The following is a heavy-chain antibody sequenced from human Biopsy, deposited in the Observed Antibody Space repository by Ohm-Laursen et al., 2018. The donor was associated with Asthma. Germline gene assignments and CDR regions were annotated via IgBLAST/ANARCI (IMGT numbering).Heavy chain of an antibody. CDR3: ARGDSSNWSHYYFDY. V-gene: IGHV3-53*01. D-gene: IGHD3-22*01. CDR2: IYRGWTS. CDR1: GFAVSRDH. J-gene: IGHJ4*02. Sequence: SLRLSCAASGFAVSRDHMFRVRQAPGKGLEWVAVIYRGWTSHTADSARGRFTISRDYSKNTLYLQMHSLRAEDTAVYYCARGDSSNWSHYYFDYWGQGTLVTVSS.